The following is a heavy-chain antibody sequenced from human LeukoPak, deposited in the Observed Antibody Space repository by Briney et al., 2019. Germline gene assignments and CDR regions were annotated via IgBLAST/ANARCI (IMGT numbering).Heavy chain of an antibody. CDR1: GFTFSSYV. CDR3: ARGGHCSGGSCYSGLDV. Sequence: GRSLRLSCAASGFTFSSYVMHWVRQAPGKGLEWVAIISYDGSNEYYADSVKGRFTISRDNSKNTLYLQMNSLGAADTAVYYCARGGHCSGGSCYSGLDVWGKGTTVTVSS. V-gene: IGHV3-30*04. CDR2: ISYDGSNE. J-gene: IGHJ6*04. D-gene: IGHD2-15*01.